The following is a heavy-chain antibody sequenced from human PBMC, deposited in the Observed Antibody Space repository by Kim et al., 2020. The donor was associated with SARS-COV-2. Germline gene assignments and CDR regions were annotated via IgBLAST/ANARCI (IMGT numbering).Heavy chain of an antibody. CDR3: AKERAVADPVLDY. V-gene: IGHV3-9*01. CDR1: GFTFDDYA. J-gene: IGHJ4*02. Sequence: GGSLRLSCAASGFTFDDYAMHWVRQAPGKGLEWVSGISWNSGSIVYADSVKGRFTISRDNAKNSLYLQMNSLRAEDTALYYCAKERAVADPVLDYWGQGTLVTVSS. D-gene: IGHD6-19*01. CDR2: ISWNSGSI.